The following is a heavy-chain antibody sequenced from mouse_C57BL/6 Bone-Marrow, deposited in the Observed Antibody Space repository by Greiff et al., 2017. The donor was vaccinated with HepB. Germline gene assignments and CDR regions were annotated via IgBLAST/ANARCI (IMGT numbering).Heavy chain of an antibody. Sequence: VQLKESGGGLVKPGGSLKLSCAASGFTFSSYAMSWVRQTPEKRLEWVATISDGGSYTYYPDNVKGRFTISRDNAKNNLYLQMSHLKSEDTAMYYCARDYGGSSYGFAYWGQGTLVTVSA. CDR2: ISDGGSYT. CDR3: ARDYGGSSYGFAY. D-gene: IGHD1-1*01. V-gene: IGHV5-4*01. CDR1: GFTFSSYA. J-gene: IGHJ3*01.